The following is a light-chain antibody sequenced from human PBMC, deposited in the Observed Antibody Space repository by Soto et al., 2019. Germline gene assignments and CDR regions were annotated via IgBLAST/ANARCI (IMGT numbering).Light chain of an antibody. CDR1: QSVSSN. CDR3: QQYNNWPPIT. V-gene: IGKV3-15*01. Sequence: EIVMAQSPATLSVSPGERATLSCRASQSVSSNLAWYQQKPGQAPRLLIYGASTRATGIPARFSGSGSGTEFTLAISSVQSGDFAVYYCQQYNNWPPITFGQGTRLEIK. J-gene: IGKJ5*01. CDR2: GAS.